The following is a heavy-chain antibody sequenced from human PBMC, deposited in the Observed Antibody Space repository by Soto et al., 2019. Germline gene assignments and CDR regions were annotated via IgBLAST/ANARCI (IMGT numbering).Heavy chain of an antibody. CDR2: IYHSGST. V-gene: IGHV4-30-2*01. CDR1: GGSISSGGYS. Sequence: KTSETLSLTCAVSGGSISSGGYSWSWIRQPPGKGLEWIGYIYHSGSTYYNPSLKSRVTISVDRSKNQFSLKLSSVTAADTAVYYCARARGYYDSSGTANPTYFDYPGHRPLFTVSP. J-gene: IGHJ4*01. D-gene: IGHD3-22*01. CDR3: ARARGYYDSSGTANPTYFDY.